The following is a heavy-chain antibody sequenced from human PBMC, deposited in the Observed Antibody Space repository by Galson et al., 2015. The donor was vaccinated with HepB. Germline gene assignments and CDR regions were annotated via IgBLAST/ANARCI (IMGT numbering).Heavy chain of an antibody. CDR3: ATRYYDS. V-gene: IGHV6-1*01. CDR1: GDSVSSNSAA. Sequence: AISGDSVSSNSAAWNWIRQSSSRGLEWLGRTYYRSKWYNEYAVSVKSRIDINPDTSKNQFSLRLDSVTPEDTAIYYCATRYYDSWGQGTLVTVSS. CDR2: TYYRSKWYN. J-gene: IGHJ4*02.